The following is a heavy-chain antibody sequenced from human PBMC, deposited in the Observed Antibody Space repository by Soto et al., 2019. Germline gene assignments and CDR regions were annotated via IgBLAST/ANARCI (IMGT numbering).Heavy chain of an antibody. CDR1: GFTLSSYS. V-gene: IGHV3-30-3*01. J-gene: IGHJ4*02. D-gene: IGHD4-4*01. CDR2: MSYDGSRK. Sequence: QVQLVESGGGVVQPGRSLRLSCAASGFTLSSYSMHCVRQAPGKGLDWVAAMSYDGSRKYFADSVKGRFPNSRDNSKNTLSLPMTSLGAEASAVYYWARGRSVSNQDDFAYWGQGTLATVSS. CDR3: ARGRSVSNQDDFAY.